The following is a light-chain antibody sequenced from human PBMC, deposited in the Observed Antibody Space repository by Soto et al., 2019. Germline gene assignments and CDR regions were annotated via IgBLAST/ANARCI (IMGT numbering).Light chain of an antibody. J-gene: IGKJ1*01. CDR1: QSVSSSY. V-gene: IGKV3-20*01. CDR3: QQYGRSWWP. Sequence: EIVLTQSPGTLSLSPGERATLSCRPSQSVSSSYLAWYQQKPGQGPRLLIYGASSRATGIPDRFSGSGSGTDLTLTISSLEPEYFAVYCCQQYGRSWWPFGQGRKVEIK. CDR2: GAS.